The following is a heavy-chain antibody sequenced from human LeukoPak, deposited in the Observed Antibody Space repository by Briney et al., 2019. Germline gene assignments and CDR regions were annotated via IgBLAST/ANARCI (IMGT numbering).Heavy chain of an antibody. CDR2: INHSGST. CDR1: GGSLSGYY. Sequence: SETLSLTCAVYGGSLSGYYWSWIRQPPGKGLEWIGEINHSGSTNYNPSLKSRVTLSVDTSKNQFSLKLGSVTAADTAVYYCARQPYMLGAYYFDYWGQGTLVTVSS. CDR3: ARQPYMLGAYYFDY. D-gene: IGHD1-26*01. J-gene: IGHJ4*02. V-gene: IGHV4-34*01.